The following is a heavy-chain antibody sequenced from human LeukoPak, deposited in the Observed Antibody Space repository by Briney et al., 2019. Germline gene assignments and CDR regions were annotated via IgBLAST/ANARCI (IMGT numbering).Heavy chain of an antibody. V-gene: IGHV3-7*01. D-gene: IGHD3-10*01. J-gene: IGHJ4*02. CDR2: IKQDGSEK. CDR3: AREYMVRDRLDY. Sequence: PGGSLRLSCAASGFTFSSYWVSWVRQAPGKGLEWVANIKQDGSEKYYVDSVKGRFTISRDNAKNSLYLQMNSLRAEDTAVYYCAREYMVRDRLDYWGQGTLVTFSS. CDR1: GFTFSSYW.